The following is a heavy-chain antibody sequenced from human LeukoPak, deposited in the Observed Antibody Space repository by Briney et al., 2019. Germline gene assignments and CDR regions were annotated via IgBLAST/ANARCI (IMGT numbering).Heavy chain of an antibody. V-gene: IGHV3-23*01. CDR1: GFTFSSYA. CDR2: ISGGADST. Sequence: GGSLRLSCAASGFTFSSYAMGWVRQAPGKGLEWVSAISGGADSTYYADSVRGRFTISRDNSKNTLYLQMNSLRAEDTAVYYCAPVRGVIISEGGQGTLVTVSS. J-gene: IGHJ4*02. D-gene: IGHD3-10*02. CDR3: APVRGVIISE.